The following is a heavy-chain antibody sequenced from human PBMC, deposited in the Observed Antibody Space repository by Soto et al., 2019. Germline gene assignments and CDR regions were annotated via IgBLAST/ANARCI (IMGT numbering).Heavy chain of an antibody. J-gene: IGHJ4*02. CDR2: ISGSGGST. Sequence: GGSLRLSCAASGFAFSSYAMSWVRQAPGKGLEWVSAISGSGGSTYYADSVKGRFTISRDNSKNTLYLQMNSLRAEDTAVYYCAKDPAYYDSSDYWGQGTLVTVSS. CDR1: GFAFSSYA. CDR3: AKDPAYYDSSDY. D-gene: IGHD3-22*01. V-gene: IGHV3-23*01.